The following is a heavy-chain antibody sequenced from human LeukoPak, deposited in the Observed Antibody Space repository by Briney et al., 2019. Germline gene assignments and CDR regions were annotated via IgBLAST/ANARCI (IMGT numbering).Heavy chain of an antibody. J-gene: IGHJ4*02. CDR2: ITWDGGST. V-gene: IGHV3-43*01. D-gene: IGHD3-10*01. CDR1: GFTFDDYT. CDR3: AKGKNTGSYLSHVDY. Sequence: GGSLRLSCAASGFTFDDYTMHWVRQAPGKGLEWVSLITWDGGSTYYADSVKGRFTISRDNSKNSLYLQMNSLRTEDTALYYCAKGKNTGSYLSHVDYWGQGTLVTVSS.